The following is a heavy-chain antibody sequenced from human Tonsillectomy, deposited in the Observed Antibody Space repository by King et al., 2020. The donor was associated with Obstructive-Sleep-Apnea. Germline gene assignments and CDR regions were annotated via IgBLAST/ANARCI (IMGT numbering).Heavy chain of an antibody. Sequence: VQLQESGPGLVKPSETLSLTCTVSGGTVTSYRWSWIRQSPGKGLEWIGYISFDGSTSYNPSLKGRVTIFIDTSRDQFSLKLASVTAADTAVYYCARIANAPELRPLQHWGQGTLLTVS. D-gene: IGHD2-15*01. CDR2: ISFDGST. J-gene: IGHJ1*01. V-gene: IGHV4-4*09. CDR1: GGTVTSYR. CDR3: ARIANAPELRPLQH.